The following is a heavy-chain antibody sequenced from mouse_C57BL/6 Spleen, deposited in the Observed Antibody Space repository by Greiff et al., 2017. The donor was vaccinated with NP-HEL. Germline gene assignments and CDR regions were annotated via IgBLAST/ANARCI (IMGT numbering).Heavy chain of an antibody. V-gene: IGHV1-72*01. J-gene: IGHJ3*01. D-gene: IGHD4-1*01. Sequence: VQLQQPGAELVKPGASVKLSCKASGYTFTSYWMHWVKQRPGRGLEWIGGIDPNSGGTKYKEKFKSKATLTVDKPSSTAYMQLSSLTSEDSAVYYCARQLTGTAWFAYWGQGTLVTVSA. CDR1: GYTFTSYW. CDR3: ARQLTGTAWFAY. CDR2: IDPNSGGT.